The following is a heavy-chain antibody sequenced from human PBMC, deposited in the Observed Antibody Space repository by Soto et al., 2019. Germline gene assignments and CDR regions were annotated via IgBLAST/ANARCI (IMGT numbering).Heavy chain of an antibody. Sequence: GGSLRLSCAASGFNFSSYAMSCVRQAPGKGLEWVSAISGSGGSTYYADSVKGRFTISRDNSKNTLYLQMNSLRAEDTAVYYCAKCSRGYYDSSGYYLTEKYTLDYWGQGTLVTVSS. D-gene: IGHD3-22*01. J-gene: IGHJ4*02. CDR1: GFNFSSYA. CDR2: ISGSGGST. V-gene: IGHV3-23*01. CDR3: AKCSRGYYDSSGYYLTEKYTLDY.